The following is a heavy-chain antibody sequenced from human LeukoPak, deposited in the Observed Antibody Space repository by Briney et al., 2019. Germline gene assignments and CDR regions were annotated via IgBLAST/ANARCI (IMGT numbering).Heavy chain of an antibody. CDR3: ARGFCGSTSCYSFDS. CDR1: GGSFNSYS. Sequence: SETLSLTCTVSGGSFNSYSWNWIRQPAGEGLEWIGRIYTTGSPNHSPSLKSRVTMSLDTSKNQFSLKLTSVTAADTAVYYCARGFCGSTSCYSFDSWGQGTLVIVSS. J-gene: IGHJ4*02. D-gene: IGHD2-2*01. CDR2: IYTTGSP. V-gene: IGHV4-4*07.